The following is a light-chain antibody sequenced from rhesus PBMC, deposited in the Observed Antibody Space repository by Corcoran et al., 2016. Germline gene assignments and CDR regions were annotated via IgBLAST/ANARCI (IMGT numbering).Light chain of an antibody. CDR1: ENVNNY. J-gene: IGKJ1*01. CDR2: KAS. Sequence: DIQMTQSPSSLSASVGDRVTITCRASENVNNYLNWYQQNPGKAPKLLIYKASTLQSGVPSRFSGSGSGTDYTFTSSSLQPEDVATYYCQHGYGTPRTFGQGTKVEIK. CDR3: QHGYGTPRT. V-gene: IGKV1-74*01.